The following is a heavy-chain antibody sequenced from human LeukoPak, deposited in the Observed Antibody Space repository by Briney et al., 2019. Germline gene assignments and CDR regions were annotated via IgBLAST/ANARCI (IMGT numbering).Heavy chain of an antibody. CDR2: IDNDGSGI. CDR1: GFTFSSYW. J-gene: IGHJ4*02. V-gene: IGHV3-74*03. D-gene: IGHD6-19*01. Sequence: GGSLRLSCAASGFTFSSYWMHWVRQAPGKGLVWVSRIDNDGSGITYADSVKGRFTISRDNAKNTLYLQMNSLRVEDTAVYYCVRSSGWPGYWGQGTMVTVSS. CDR3: VRSSGWPGY.